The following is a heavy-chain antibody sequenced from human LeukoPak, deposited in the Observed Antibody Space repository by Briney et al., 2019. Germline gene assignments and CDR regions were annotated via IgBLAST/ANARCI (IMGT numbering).Heavy chain of an antibody. CDR2: INHSGST. J-gene: IGHJ6*02. Sequence: SETLSLTCTVSGGSIRNYYWSWIRQPPGKGLEWIGEINHSGSTNYNPSLKSRVTISVDTSRNQFSLKLSSVTAADTAVYYCASTSTLGWRYKYGMDVWGQGTTVTVSS. V-gene: IGHV4-34*01. CDR1: GGSIRNYY. D-gene: IGHD2-2*01. CDR3: ASTSTLGWRYKYGMDV.